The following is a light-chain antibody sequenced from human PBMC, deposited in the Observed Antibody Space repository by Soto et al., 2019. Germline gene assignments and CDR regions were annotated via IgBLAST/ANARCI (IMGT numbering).Light chain of an antibody. CDR1: QSVLYNSNHTNH. Sequence: DFVMTQAPDSLAVSLGARATINCKSRQSVLYNSNHTNHLGWFQQKPGHPPKLLIYGASFRPSGVPDRFSGSGSGTDFTLTISSLQAEDVAVYYCQQYYSIPFTFGQGTKLEI. CDR3: QQYYSIPFT. J-gene: IGKJ2*01. CDR2: GAS. V-gene: IGKV4-1*01.